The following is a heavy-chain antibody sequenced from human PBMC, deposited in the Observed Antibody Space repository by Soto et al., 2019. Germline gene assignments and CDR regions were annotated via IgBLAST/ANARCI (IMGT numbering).Heavy chain of an antibody. D-gene: IGHD3-16*01. CDR1: GGFFGSSA. V-gene: IGHV1-69*01. Sequence: QVQLVQSGADVKKPGSSVKVSCKTSGGFFGSSAISWVRQASAQGLEWMGEIIPVFDKANYAQNFQGRLTITADELTGTVFMELSSLRSEDTAVYFCARLRRDWGDAFDLWGLGTFVTVSS. J-gene: IGHJ3*01. CDR3: ARLRRDWGDAFDL. CDR2: IIPVFDKA.